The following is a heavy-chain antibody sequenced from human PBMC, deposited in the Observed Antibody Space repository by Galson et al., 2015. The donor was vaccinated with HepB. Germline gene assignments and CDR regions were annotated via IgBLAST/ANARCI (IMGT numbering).Heavy chain of an antibody. Sequence: SVKVSCKASGYDFNKYGLSWVRQAPGQRPEWMGWVSGYDGSANYAPKFRGRVTMTTQASAGTAYMEMRSLTSDDTAVYYCARDSRLELQQNNYYSYGMDVWGQGAAVIVS. V-gene: IGHV1-18*01. CDR1: GYDFNKYG. J-gene: IGHJ6*02. CDR2: VSGYDGSA. D-gene: IGHD1-7*01. CDR3: ARDSRLELQQNNYYSYGMDV.